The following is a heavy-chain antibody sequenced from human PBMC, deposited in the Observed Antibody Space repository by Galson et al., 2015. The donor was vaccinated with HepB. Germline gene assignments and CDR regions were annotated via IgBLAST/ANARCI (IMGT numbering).Heavy chain of an antibody. Sequence: LRLSCAASGFTFSDYYMSWIRQAPGKGLEWISYISRSGTNIFYADSVKGRFTISRDNTKNSLFLEMNNLGAEDTAVYYCARDLRMQPTNFYHYGMDVWGQGTTVTVSS. D-gene: IGHD3-16*02. CDR2: ISRSGTNI. J-gene: IGHJ6*02. V-gene: IGHV3-11*01. CDR3: ARDLRMQPTNFYHYGMDV. CDR1: GFTFSDYY.